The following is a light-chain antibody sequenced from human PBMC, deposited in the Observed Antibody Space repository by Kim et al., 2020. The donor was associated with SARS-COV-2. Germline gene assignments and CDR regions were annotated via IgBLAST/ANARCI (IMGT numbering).Light chain of an antibody. CDR3: NSRDSSGNHLV. CDR2: GKN. CDR1: SLRSYY. Sequence: SSELTQDPAVSVALGQTVRITCQGDSLRSYYASWYQQKPGQAPVLVIYGKNNRPSGIPDRFSGSSSGNIASLTITGAQAKDEADYYCNSRDSSGNHLVFG. V-gene: IGLV3-19*01. J-gene: IGLJ3*02.